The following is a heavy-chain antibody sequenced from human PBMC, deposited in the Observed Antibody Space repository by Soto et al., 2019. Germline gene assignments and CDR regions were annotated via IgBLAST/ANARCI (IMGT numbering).Heavy chain of an antibody. D-gene: IGHD6-19*01. J-gene: IGHJ1*01. Sequence: QVQLVQSGAEVKKPGSSVKVPCKASGGTFSSYTISWVRQAPGQGLEWMGRIIPILGIANYAQKFQGRVTITADKSTITAYMELSSLRSEDTAVYYCARASVAGPTEYFPHWGQGTLVTVSS. CDR2: IIPILGIA. CDR1: GGTFSSYT. V-gene: IGHV1-69*02. CDR3: ARASVAGPTEYFPH.